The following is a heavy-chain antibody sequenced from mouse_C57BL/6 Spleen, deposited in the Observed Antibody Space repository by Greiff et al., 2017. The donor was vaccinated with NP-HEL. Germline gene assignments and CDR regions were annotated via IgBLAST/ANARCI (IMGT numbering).Heavy chain of an antibody. CDR1: GFTFSSYA. J-gene: IGHJ4*01. CDR3: ARGCYYYSSNYENYAMDY. CDR2: ISDGGSYT. Sequence: EVHLVESGGGLVKPGGSLKLSCAASGFTFSSYAMSWVRQTPEKRLEWVATISDGGSYTYYPDNVKGRFTISRDNAKNNLYLQMSHLKSEDTAMYDGARGCYYYSSNYENYAMDYWGQGTSVTVSS. V-gene: IGHV5-4*01. D-gene: IGHD1-1*01.